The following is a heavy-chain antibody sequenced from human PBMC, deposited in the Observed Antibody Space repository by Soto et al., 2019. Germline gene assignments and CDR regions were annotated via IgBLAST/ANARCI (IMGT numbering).Heavy chain of an antibody. J-gene: IGHJ4*02. Sequence: QVQLVESGGGVVQPGRSLRLSCAASGFTFSSYGMHWVRQAPGKGLEWVAVISYDGSNKYYADSVKGRFTISRDNSKNTLYLQMNSLRAEDTAVYYCAKGQYYSDSSGYFFDYWGQGTMVTVSS. V-gene: IGHV3-30*18. D-gene: IGHD3-22*01. CDR1: GFTFSSYG. CDR3: AKGQYYSDSSGYFFDY. CDR2: ISYDGSNK.